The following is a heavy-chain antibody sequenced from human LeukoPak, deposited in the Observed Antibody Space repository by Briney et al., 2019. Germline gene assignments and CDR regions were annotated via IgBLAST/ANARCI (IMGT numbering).Heavy chain of an antibody. CDR1: GYTFTGYY. Sequence: AASVKVSCKASGYTFTGYYMHWVRQAPGQGLEWMGWINPNSGGTNYAQKFQGRVTMTRDTSISTAYMELSRLRSDDTAVYYCARPDFWSGPFDYWGQGTLVTVSS. D-gene: IGHD3-3*01. CDR2: INPNSGGT. CDR3: ARPDFWSGPFDY. V-gene: IGHV1-2*02. J-gene: IGHJ4*02.